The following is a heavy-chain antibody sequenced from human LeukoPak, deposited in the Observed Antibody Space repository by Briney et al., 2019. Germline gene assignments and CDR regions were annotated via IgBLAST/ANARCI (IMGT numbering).Heavy chain of an antibody. CDR3: ARNSELYYYYGMDV. D-gene: IGHD1-26*01. V-gene: IGHV4-30-2*01. Sequence: SETLCLTCTVSGGSISSGDYSWSWIRQPPGKGLEWIGYIYHSGSTYYNPSLKSRVTISVDRSKNQFSLKLSSVTAADTAVYYCARNSELYYYYGMDVWGQGTTVTVSS. CDR1: GGSISSGDYS. CDR2: IYHSGST. J-gene: IGHJ6*02.